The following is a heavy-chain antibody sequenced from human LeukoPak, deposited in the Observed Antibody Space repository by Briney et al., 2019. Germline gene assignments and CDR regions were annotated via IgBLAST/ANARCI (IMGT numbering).Heavy chain of an antibody. J-gene: IGHJ4*02. D-gene: IGHD5-24*01. Sequence: GGSLRLSRAASGFSLADYAMHAVRPGPRKGLEWVSGISLKSNSIGYADSVNGRFTISRDNAKNYLYLQMNSLRPEDTALYYCTKYSRWLQLYIRGAYFDFWGQGTLVTVSS. CDR3: TKYSRWLQLYIRGAYFDF. CDR1: GFSLADYA. V-gene: IGHV3-9*01. CDR2: ISLKSNSI.